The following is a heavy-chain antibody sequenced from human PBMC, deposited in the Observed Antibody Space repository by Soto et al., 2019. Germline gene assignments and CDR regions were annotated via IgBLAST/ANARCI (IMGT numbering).Heavy chain of an antibody. CDR1: GGTFSSYA. Sequence: QVQLVQSGAEVKKPGSSVKVSCKASGGTFSSYAISWVRQAPGQGLEWMGGIIPIFGTANYAQKFQGRVTITADKSTSTAYMELSSLRYEDTAVYYCASQGSLNYNDAFDIWGQGTMVTVSS. J-gene: IGHJ3*02. D-gene: IGHD1-1*01. CDR2: IIPIFGTA. V-gene: IGHV1-69*06. CDR3: ASQGSLNYNDAFDI.